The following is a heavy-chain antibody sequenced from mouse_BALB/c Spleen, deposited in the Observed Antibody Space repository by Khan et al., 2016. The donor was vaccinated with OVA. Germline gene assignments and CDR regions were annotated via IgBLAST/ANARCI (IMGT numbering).Heavy chain of an antibody. CDR3: ARVGYNGTMDC. Sequence: QIQLVQSGPELKKPGETVQISCKASGFTFTNYGMNWVKQAPGKGLKWMGWINTYSGEPTFADDFKGRFAFSLENSASTAYLQINSLKTEDTATYFCARVGYNGTMDCWGQGTSVTVSS. V-gene: IGHV9-3-1*01. J-gene: IGHJ4*01. CDR1: GFTFTNYG. D-gene: IGHD2-2*01. CDR2: INTYSGEP.